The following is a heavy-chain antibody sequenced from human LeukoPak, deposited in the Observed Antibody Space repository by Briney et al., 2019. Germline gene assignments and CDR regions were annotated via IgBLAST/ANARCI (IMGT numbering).Heavy chain of an antibody. V-gene: IGHV3-48*03. Sequence: GGSLRLSCAASGFTFSSYEMNWVRQAPGKGLEWVSYISSSGSTIYYADSVKGRFTISRDNSKNTLYLQMNSLRAEDTAVYYCAGPQTVDAFDIWGQGTMVTVSS. CDR2: ISSSGSTI. CDR3: AGPQTVDAFDI. CDR1: GFTFSSYE. J-gene: IGHJ3*02. D-gene: IGHD1-14*01.